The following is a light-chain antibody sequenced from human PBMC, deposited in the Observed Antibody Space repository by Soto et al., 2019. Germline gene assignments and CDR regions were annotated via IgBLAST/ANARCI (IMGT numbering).Light chain of an antibody. CDR2: AAS. J-gene: IGKJ4*01. CDR1: QSISTY. Sequence: DIQMTQSPSSLSASVGDSVTITCRASQSISTYLNWYQQMPGKAPNLLIYAASSLQSGVPSRFSGSGSGTDFTLTISSLQPEDFATYYCQQSYSTPRAFGAGTKVDIK. V-gene: IGKV1-39*01. CDR3: QQSYSTPRA.